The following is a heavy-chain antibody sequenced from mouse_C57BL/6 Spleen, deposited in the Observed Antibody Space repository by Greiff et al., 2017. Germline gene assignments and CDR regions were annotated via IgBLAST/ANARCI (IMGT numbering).Heavy chain of an antibody. CDR3: ASSCITTVARFDY. CDR1: GYTFTDYY. V-gene: IGHV1-26*01. CDR2: INPNNGGT. Sequence: EVQLQQSGPELVKPGASVKISCKASGYTFTDYYMNWVKQSHGKSLEWIGDINPNNGGTSYNQKFKGKATLTVDKSSSTSYMELRSLTSEDSAVYYCASSCITTVARFDYWGQGTTLTVSS. D-gene: IGHD1-1*01. J-gene: IGHJ2*01.